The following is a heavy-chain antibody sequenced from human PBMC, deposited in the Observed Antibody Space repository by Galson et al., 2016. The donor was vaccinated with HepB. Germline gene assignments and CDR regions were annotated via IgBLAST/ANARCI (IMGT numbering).Heavy chain of an antibody. CDR2: VSGSGDNT. Sequence: SLRLSCAASGITFSNYAMNWVHQAPGKGLEWVSVVSGSGDNTYYADSVKGRLTISRDNSNNTLFLQMNSLRVEDTAVYYCAKGRSAIAAAGLNYWGQGTLVTVSS. CDR1: GITFSNYA. J-gene: IGHJ4*02. V-gene: IGHV3-23*01. CDR3: AKGRSAIAAAGLNY. D-gene: IGHD6-13*01.